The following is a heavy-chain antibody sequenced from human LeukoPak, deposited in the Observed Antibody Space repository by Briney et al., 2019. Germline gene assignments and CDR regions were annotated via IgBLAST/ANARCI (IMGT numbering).Heavy chain of an antibody. J-gene: IGHJ5*02. Sequence: GGSLRLSCAASGVTVSSNFMTWVRQAPGKGLEWLSVLYSNGDTYYADSVKGRFTISRDSSKNTLYLQVDSLRAEDTAVYYCAVRSASGWFDPWGQGTLVTVSS. CDR3: AVRSASGWFDP. V-gene: IGHV3-53*01. CDR1: GVTVSSNF. D-gene: IGHD1-26*01. CDR2: LYSNGDT.